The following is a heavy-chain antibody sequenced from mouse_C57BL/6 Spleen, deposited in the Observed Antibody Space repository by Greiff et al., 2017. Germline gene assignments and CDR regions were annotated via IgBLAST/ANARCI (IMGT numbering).Heavy chain of an antibody. CDR1: GFTFSDYG. Sequence: EVNVVESGGGLVQPGGSLKLSCAASGFTFSDYGMAWVRQAPRKGPEWVAFISNLAYSIYYADTVTGRFTISRENAKNTLYLEMSSLRSEDTAMYYCATLYDGYSPFAYWGQGTLVTVSA. CDR2: ISNLAYSI. CDR3: ATLYDGYSPFAY. V-gene: IGHV5-15*01. D-gene: IGHD2-3*01. J-gene: IGHJ3*01.